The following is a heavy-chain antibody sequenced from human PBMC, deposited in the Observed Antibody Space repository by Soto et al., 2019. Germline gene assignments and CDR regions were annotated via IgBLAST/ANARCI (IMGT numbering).Heavy chain of an antibody. CDR3: ASPKQRWLQFPWYS. Sequence: HPGGSLRLSCAASGFTFSSYSMNWVRQAPGKGLEWVSYISSSSSTIYYADSVKGRFTISRDNAKNSLYLQMNSLRDEDTAVYYCASPKQRWLQFPWYSWGQGTLVNVSS. D-gene: IGHD5-12*01. V-gene: IGHV3-48*02. CDR2: ISSSSSTI. CDR1: GFTFSSYS. J-gene: IGHJ4*02.